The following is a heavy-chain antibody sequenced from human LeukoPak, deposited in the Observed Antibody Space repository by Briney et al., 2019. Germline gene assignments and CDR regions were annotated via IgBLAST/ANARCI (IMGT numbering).Heavy chain of an antibody. D-gene: IGHD3-22*01. J-gene: IGHJ4*02. CDR3: ARRDYYDSSTPFDY. CDR2: ISAYNGNT. V-gene: IGHV1-18*01. Sequence: ASVKVSCKASGYTFTSYGISWVRQAPGQGLEWMGWISAYNGNTNYAQKLQGRGTMTTDTSTSTAYMELSSLRSDDTAVYYRARRDYYDSSTPFDYWGQGTLVTVSS. CDR1: GYTFTSYG.